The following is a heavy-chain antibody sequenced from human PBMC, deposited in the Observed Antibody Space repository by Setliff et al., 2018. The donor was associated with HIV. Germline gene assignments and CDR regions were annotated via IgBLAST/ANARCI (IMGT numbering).Heavy chain of an antibody. CDR1: GYNVTVSA. J-gene: IGHJ4*02. CDR3: ARDQRLFYFES. Sequence: GASVKVSCKASGYNVTVSAINWVRQAPGQALEWLGWINTKTGNPTYAQGLTGQFVFAMDTSISTAYLQISSLKAEDTAVYYCARDQRLFYFESLGQGTLVTVSS. V-gene: IGHV7-4-1*02. CDR2: INTKTGNP.